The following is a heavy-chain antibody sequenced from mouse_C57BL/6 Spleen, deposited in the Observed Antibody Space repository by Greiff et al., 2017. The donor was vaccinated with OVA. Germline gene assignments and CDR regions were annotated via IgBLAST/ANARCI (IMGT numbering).Heavy chain of an antibody. Sequence: QVQLQQSGAELVRPGASVTLSCKASGYTFTDYEMHWVKQTPVHGLEWIGALDPETGGTAYNQKFKGKAILTADKSSSTAYMELRSLTSEDSAVYYCTRGFAYWGQGTLVTVSA. V-gene: IGHV1-15*01. CDR1: GYTFTDYE. CDR3: TRGFAY. CDR2: LDPETGGT. J-gene: IGHJ3*01.